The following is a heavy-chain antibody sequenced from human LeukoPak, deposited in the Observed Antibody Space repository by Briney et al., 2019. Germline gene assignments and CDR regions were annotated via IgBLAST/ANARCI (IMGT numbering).Heavy chain of an antibody. CDR1: GFRFSLYA. J-gene: IGHJ4*02. D-gene: IGHD1-26*01. Sequence: GGSLRLSCAAAGFRFSLYAMSWVRQAPGKGLEWVSGIRRSGSSTYYADSVKGRFTISRDNSKNTLYLQMNSLRAGDTAVYYCAKAMGATLFDYWGQGTLVTDSS. CDR2: IRRSGSST. V-gene: IGHV3-23*01. CDR3: AKAMGATLFDY.